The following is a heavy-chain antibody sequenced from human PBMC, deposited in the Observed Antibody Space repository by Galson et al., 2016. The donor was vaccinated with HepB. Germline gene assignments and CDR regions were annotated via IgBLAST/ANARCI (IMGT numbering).Heavy chain of an antibody. CDR3: VRWTYYYGSGSLRLPAFDI. J-gene: IGHJ3*02. D-gene: IGHD3-10*01. V-gene: IGHV2-5*02. CDR2: IYWDGEE. Sequence: PALVKPTQTLTLTCTFSGFSLTTSGVAVGWIRQPPGKALEWFALIYWDGEERYSPSLKNRVTIAKDTTKNQVVLTMTNMDPVDTATYYCVRWTYYYGSGSLRLPAFDIWGQGTMVTVSS. CDR1: GFSLTTSGVA.